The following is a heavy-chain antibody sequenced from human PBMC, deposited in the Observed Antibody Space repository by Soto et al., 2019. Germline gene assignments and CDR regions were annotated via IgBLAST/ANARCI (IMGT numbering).Heavy chain of an antibody. CDR1: GGSISSGGYY. J-gene: IGHJ4*02. D-gene: IGHD3-10*01. Sequence: SETLSLTCTVSGGSISSGGYYWSWIRQHPGKGLEWIGYIYYSGSTYYNPSLKSRVTISVDTSKNQFSLKLSSVTAADTAVYYCASFEITMVRGVIKVRDYWGRGTLVTVSS. CDR3: ASFEITMVRGVIKVRDY. CDR2: IYYSGST. V-gene: IGHV4-31*03.